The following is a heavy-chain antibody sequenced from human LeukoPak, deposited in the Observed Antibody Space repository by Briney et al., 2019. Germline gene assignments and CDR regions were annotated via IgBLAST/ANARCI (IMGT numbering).Heavy chain of an antibody. CDR2: ISGSGGSI. Sequence: GGSLRLSCAASGFTFNNYGMSWVRQAPGKGLEWVSSISGSGGSIFYADSVKGRFTISRDNSKNTLYLQMNSLRAEDAAVYYCARGYSSGWYYFDYWGQGTLVTVSS. V-gene: IGHV3-23*01. J-gene: IGHJ4*02. CDR3: ARGYSSGWYYFDY. CDR1: GFTFNNYG. D-gene: IGHD6-19*01.